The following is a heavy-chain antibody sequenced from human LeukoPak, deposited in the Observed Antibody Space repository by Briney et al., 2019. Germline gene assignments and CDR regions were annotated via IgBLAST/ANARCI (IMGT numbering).Heavy chain of an antibody. D-gene: IGHD6-19*01. Sequence: PSETLSLTCAVSGGSFSANYWSWIRQPPGEGPEWIGEINHTGRTNYNPSLKSRVTISVDMSKNQFSLKLSSVTAADSAVYYCARVGYISGWYPFDFWGRGNVVIVSS. V-gene: IGHV4-34*01. CDR3: ARVGYISGWYPFDF. CDR2: INHTGRT. CDR1: GGSFSANY. J-gene: IGHJ4*02.